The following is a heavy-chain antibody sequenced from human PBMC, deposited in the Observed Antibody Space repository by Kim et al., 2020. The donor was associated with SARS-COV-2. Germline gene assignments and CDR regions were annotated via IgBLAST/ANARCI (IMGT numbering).Heavy chain of an antibody. CDR1: GYTFATYA. CDR2: INAGNGDT. V-gene: IGHV1-3*01. D-gene: IGHD6-19*01. CDR3: VRRGLGYGMDV. J-gene: IGHJ6*02. Sequence: ASVKVSCKPSGYTFATYAIHWVRQAPGQRLEFMGWINAGNGDTGSSQKFQGRVTLSRDSSARTVYMELSSLGSEDTAVYYWVRRGLGYGMDVWGQGTTVTVSS.